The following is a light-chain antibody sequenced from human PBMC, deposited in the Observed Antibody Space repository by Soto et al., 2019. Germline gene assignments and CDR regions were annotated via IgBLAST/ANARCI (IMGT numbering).Light chain of an antibody. Sequence: DIQMTQSPSSLSASMGDRVAIFCRASQAISNSVAWYQQKPGKPPPLLIYAAYNLQSGVPSRFSGSGSGTDFTLTISSLQPEDVAIYYCQTYNTARPTFGQGTRLEIK. CDR3: QTYNTARPT. V-gene: IGKV1-27*01. J-gene: IGKJ5*01. CDR1: QAISNS. CDR2: AAY.